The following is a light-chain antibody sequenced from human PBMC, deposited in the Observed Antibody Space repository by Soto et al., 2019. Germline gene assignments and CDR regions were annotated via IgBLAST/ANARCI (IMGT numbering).Light chain of an antibody. J-gene: IGLJ1*01. CDR1: SSNIGAGYD. CDR3: QSYDSSLSGYV. V-gene: IGLV1-40*01. Sequence: QSVLTQPPSVSGAPGQRVTISCTGSSSNIGAGYDVHWYQQLPGTAPKLLIYGNSNRPSGVPDRFSGYKSGTSASLAITGLQAEDEADYYGQSYDSSLSGYVFGTGTKVTVL. CDR2: GNS.